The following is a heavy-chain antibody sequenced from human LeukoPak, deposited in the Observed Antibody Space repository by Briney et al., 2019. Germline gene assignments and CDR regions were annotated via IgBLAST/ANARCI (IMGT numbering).Heavy chain of an antibody. V-gene: IGHV3-74*01. D-gene: IGHD3-10*01. CDR2: INTDGSTT. CDR1: GFTFTSYW. J-gene: IGHJ6*03. CDR3: ARVYYGSGSLHYYYYYMDV. Sequence: GGSLRLSCAASGFTFTSYWMYWVRQAPGKGLVWVSAINTDGSTTSYADSVKGRFTISRDNAKNTLYLQMKSLRAEDTAVYYCARVYYGSGSLHYYYYYMDVWGKGTTVTISS.